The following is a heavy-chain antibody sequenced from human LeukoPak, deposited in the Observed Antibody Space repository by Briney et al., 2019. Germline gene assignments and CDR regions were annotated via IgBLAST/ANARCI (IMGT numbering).Heavy chain of an antibody. CDR2: IYYSGGT. CDR3: ARGAGSGYDLDY. D-gene: IGHD5-12*01. CDR1: GGSISSYY. J-gene: IGHJ4*02. Sequence: KPSETLSLTCTVSGGSISSYYWSWIRQPPGKGLEWNGYIYYSGGTNYNPSLKSRVTISVDTSKNQFSLKLSSVTAADTAVYYCARGAGSGYDLDYWGQGTLVTVSS. V-gene: IGHV4-59*01.